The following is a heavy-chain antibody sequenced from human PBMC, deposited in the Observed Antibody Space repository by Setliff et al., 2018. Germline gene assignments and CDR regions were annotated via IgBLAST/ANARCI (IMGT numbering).Heavy chain of an antibody. V-gene: IGHV4-59*01. CDR3: ARLSWNGLRYYGLDV. CDR1: GVSISSYY. Sequence: SETLSLTCNVSGVSISSYYWSWIRQPPGKGLESIGYIQKSGGTNYNPVLKSRVTISVDKSTNQFSLKLRSVTAADTAVYYCARLSWNGLRYYGLDVWGQGTTVTVSS. CDR2: IQKSGGT. D-gene: IGHD3-3*01. J-gene: IGHJ6*02.